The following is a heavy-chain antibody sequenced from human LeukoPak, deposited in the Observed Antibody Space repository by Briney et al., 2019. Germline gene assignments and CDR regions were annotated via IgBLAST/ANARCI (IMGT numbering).Heavy chain of an antibody. CDR3: ARSAIDAFDI. V-gene: IGHV4-59*08. CDR1: GGSISSYY. J-gene: IGHJ3*02. CDR2: IYNSWST. Sequence: PAETLSLTCTVSGGSISSYYRSWIRQPPGKGLECIGNIYNSWSTNYNPSLKSRVSISVDTSKNQFSLKLSSVTAADTAVYYWARSAIDAFDIWGQGRMVTVSS. D-gene: IGHD6-25*01.